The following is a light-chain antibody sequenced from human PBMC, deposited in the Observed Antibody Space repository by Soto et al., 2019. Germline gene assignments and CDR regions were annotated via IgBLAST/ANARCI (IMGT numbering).Light chain of an antibody. CDR3: QQSYNTPRT. V-gene: IGKV3-11*01. J-gene: IGKJ2*01. CDR1: QSVSSY. Sequence: EIVLTQSPATLSLSPGERATLSCRASQSVSSYLAWYQQKPGQAPRLLIYDASSRATGIPARFSGSGSGTDFTLAISSLEPEDFATYYCQQSYNTPRTLGQGTKLEIK. CDR2: DAS.